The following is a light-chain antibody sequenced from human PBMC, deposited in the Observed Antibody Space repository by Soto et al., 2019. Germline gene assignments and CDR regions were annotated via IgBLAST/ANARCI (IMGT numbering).Light chain of an antibody. CDR2: GAS. CDR3: QQYNNWPPVT. CDR1: QSVSSN. Sequence: ETVMTQSPATLSVSPGERATLSCRASQSVSSNLAWYQQKPGQAPRLLIYGASTRATDIPARFSGSGSGTEFPLTISSLQSEDFAVYYCQQYNNWPPVTFGQGTRLEIK. V-gene: IGKV3-15*01. J-gene: IGKJ5*01.